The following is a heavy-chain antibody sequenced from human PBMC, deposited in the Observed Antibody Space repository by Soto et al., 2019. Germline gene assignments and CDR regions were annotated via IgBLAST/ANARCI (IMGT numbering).Heavy chain of an antibody. J-gene: IGHJ4*02. CDR3: AKSPPGGSYVVPFDY. CDR2: IIPIFGTT. V-gene: IGHV1-69*13. D-gene: IGHD1-26*01. CDR1: GGTFSSYA. Sequence: WASVKVSCKASGGTFSSYAIRWVRQAPGQGLEWMGGIIPIFGTTNYAQKFQGRVTITADEFTSTAYMELSSLRSEDTAVYYCAKSPPGGSYVVPFDYWGQGTLVTVSS.